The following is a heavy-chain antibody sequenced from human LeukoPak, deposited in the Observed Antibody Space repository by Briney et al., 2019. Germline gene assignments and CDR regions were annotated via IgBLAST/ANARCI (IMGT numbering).Heavy chain of an antibody. Sequence: GGSLRLSCAASGFTVSSYWMSWVRQAPGKGLEWVANIKQDGSEKYYVDSVKGRFTISRDNAKNSLYLQMNSLRAEDTAVYYCARDDSSSWGYYFDYWGQGTLVTVSS. CDR3: ARDDSSSWGYYFDY. CDR2: IKQDGSEK. V-gene: IGHV3-7*01. D-gene: IGHD6-13*01. CDR1: GFTVSSYW. J-gene: IGHJ4*02.